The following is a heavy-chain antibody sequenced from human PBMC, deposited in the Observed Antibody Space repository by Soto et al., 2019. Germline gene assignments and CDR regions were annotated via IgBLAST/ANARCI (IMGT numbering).Heavy chain of an antibody. J-gene: IGHJ4*02. CDR3: AKENLGLWFGELLFREFDY. V-gene: IGHV3-23*01. Sequence: PGGSLRLSCTASRFTFSSYAMSWVRQAPGKGLEWVSGISGGADTTNYADSVKGRFAISRDNSKNTVYLQMNSLRAEDTAVYYCAKENLGLWFGELLFREFDYWGQGALVTVSS. CDR2: ISGGADTT. CDR1: RFTFSSYA. D-gene: IGHD3-10*01.